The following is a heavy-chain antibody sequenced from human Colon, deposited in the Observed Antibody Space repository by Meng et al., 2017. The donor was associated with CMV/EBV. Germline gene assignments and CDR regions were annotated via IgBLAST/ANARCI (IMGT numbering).Heavy chain of an antibody. V-gene: IGHV3-53*01. D-gene: IGHD4/OR15-4a*01. J-gene: IGHJ4*02. CDR3: YGAGGYSY. CDR1: GFTVSGNH. Sequence: GESLKISCAVSGFTVSGNHLNWVRQAPGKGLEWVSTIYHEGVTAYADSVKGRFTVSRDTSKNTVYLQMNSLRAEDTAVYYCYGAGGYSYWGQGTVVTDSS. CDR2: IYHEGVT.